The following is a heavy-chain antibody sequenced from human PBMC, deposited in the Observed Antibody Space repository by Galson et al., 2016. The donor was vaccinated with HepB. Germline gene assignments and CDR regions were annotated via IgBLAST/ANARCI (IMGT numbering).Heavy chain of an antibody. CDR1: GGTFSNYA. V-gene: IGHV1-69*13. D-gene: IGHD3-10*01. J-gene: IGHJ4*02. CDR3: ATGRPGGGSGTYMYFDY. Sequence: SVKVSCKASGGTFSNYAISWVRQAPGQGLEWMGGIIPIFGTANYAQRFQGRVTITADESASTAYMELSSLRSEDTAVFFCATGRPGGGSGTYMYFDYWGQGTLVTVAS. CDR2: IIPIFGTA.